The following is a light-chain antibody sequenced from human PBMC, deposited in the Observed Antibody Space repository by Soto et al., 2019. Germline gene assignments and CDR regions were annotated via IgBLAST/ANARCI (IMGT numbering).Light chain of an antibody. Sequence: SALTQPASVSGSPGQSIAISCTGTSSDVGGYKYVSWYQQYXGKAPKLMIYDVSNRPSGVSDRFSGSKSGNTASLTISGLKSEDEADYYCSSYTSSSSYVFGTVTKVTVL. CDR3: SSYTSSSSYV. J-gene: IGLJ1*01. CDR1: SSDVGGYKY. CDR2: DVS. V-gene: IGLV2-14*01.